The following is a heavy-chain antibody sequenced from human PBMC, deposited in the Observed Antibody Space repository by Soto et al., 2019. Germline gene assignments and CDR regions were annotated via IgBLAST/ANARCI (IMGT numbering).Heavy chain of an antibody. V-gene: IGHV3-74*01. Sequence: PGGSLRLSCAASGFTFSSYWMHWVRQAPGKGLVWVSRINSDGSSTSYADSVKGRFTISRDNAKNTLYLQMNSLRAEDTAVYYCASTSMVRGVITPYFDYWGQGTLVTVSS. CDR3: ASTSMVRGVITPYFDY. CDR2: INSDGSST. D-gene: IGHD3-10*01. J-gene: IGHJ4*02. CDR1: GFTFSSYW.